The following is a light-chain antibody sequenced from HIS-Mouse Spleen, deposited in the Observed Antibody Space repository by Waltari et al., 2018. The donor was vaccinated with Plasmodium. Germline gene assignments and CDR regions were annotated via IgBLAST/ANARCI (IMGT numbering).Light chain of an antibody. CDR3: CSYAGSSTFV. Sequence: QSALTQPASVSGSPGQSIPISCTGTSRDVGSYNLVSWYQQHPGKAPKLRIYEGSKRPSGVSNRFSGSKSGNTASLTISGLQAEDEADYYCCSYAGSSTFVFGGGTKLTVL. CDR1: SRDVGSYNL. V-gene: IGLV2-23*03. CDR2: EGS. J-gene: IGLJ3*02.